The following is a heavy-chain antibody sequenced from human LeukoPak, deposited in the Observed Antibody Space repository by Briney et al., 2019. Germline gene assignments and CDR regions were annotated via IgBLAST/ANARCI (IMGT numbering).Heavy chain of an antibody. CDR1: GFTFSSYA. V-gene: IGHV3-7*05. Sequence: GGSLRLSCAASGFTFSSYAMSWVRQAPGKGLEWVANINKDGSEKYYVDSVKGRFTISRDNASNSLYLQMNSLRGEDTAVYYCVRFPTGFDYWGRGPRVTVSS. D-gene: IGHD4-17*01. J-gene: IGHJ4*01. CDR2: INKDGSEK. CDR3: VRFPTGFDY.